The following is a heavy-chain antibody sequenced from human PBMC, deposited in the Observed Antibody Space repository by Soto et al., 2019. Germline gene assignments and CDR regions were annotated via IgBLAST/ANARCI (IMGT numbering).Heavy chain of an antibody. Sequence: ASVKVSCKTSGYTFTSYDIHWVRQATGQGLEWMGWMNPYSGNTGYAPKFQGRVTMTRNTSISTAYMELSSLRSEDTAVYYCARVFTVRRGSGSDYWGQGTPVTAPQ. D-gene: IGHD1-26*01. CDR1: GYTFTSYD. CDR2: MNPYSGNT. V-gene: IGHV1-8*01. J-gene: IGHJ4*02. CDR3: ARVFTVRRGSGSDY.